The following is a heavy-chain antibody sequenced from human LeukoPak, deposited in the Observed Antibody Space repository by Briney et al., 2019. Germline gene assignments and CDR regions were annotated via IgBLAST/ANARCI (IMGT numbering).Heavy chain of an antibody. J-gene: IGHJ6*03. D-gene: IGHD1-1*01. V-gene: IGHV4-38-2*02. CDR2: LSHSGST. CDR1: AYSISSGYY. Sequence: PSETLSLTCTVSAYSISSGYYWGWIRQPPGKGLEWIGSLSHSGSTFYNPSLKSRVTISVDTSKNQFSLKLSSVTAADTAVYYCARGSNWSHYYYMDVWGKGTTVTVSS. CDR3: ARGSNWSHYYYMDV.